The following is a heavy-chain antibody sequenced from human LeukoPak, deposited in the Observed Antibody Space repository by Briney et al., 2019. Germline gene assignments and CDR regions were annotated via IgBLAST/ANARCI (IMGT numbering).Heavy chain of an antibody. CDR1: GFTFSNYW. CDR3: ALQRANWGTVFDY. D-gene: IGHD7-27*01. J-gene: IGHJ4*02. Sequence: GGSLRLSCAASGFTFSNYWMSWVRQAPEKGLEWVANIKEDGSEKYYVDSVKGRFTISRDNAKNSLYLQMNSLRAEDTAVYYCALQRANWGTVFDYWGQGTLVTVSS. CDR2: IKEDGSEK. V-gene: IGHV3-7*01.